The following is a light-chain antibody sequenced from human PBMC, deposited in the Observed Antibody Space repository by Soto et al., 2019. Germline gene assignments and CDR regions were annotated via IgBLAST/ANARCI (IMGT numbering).Light chain of an antibody. J-gene: IGKJ1*01. CDR1: QSVGSY. CDR3: HQRNNWPPGTGT. Sequence: EIVLTQSPATLSLSPGERATLSCRASQSVGSYLAWYQQKPGQAPRLLIYDASNRATGIPARFSGSGSGTDFTLSISSLEPEDFAVYYGHQRNNWPPGTGTFGQGTKVEIK. CDR2: DAS. V-gene: IGKV3-11*01.